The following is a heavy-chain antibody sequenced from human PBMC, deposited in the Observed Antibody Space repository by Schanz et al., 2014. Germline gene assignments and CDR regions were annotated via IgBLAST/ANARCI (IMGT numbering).Heavy chain of an antibody. J-gene: IGHJ4*02. CDR3: VSQTGSSDY. Sequence: EVHLLESGGGLVQPGGSLRLSCAASGFSFGTYAMSWVRQAPGKGLEWVSYVSRSTPDIYYADSVKGRFTMSRDNAKNSVFLQMNSLRAEDTAVYFCVSQTGSSDYWGQGTLVTVSS. CDR1: GFSFGTYA. V-gene: IGHV3-48*01. D-gene: IGHD6-6*01. CDR2: VSRSTPDI.